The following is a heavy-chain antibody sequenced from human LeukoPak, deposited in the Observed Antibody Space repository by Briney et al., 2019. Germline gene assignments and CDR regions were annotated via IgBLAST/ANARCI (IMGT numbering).Heavy chain of an antibody. J-gene: IGHJ4*02. V-gene: IGHV3-23*01. CDR2: ISGSGGST. D-gene: IGHD6-19*01. Sequence: GGSLRLSCAASGFTFSSYAMSWVRQAPGKGLEWVSAISGSGGSTYYADSVRGRFTTSRDNSKNTLYLQMNSLRAEDTAVYYCAKDPTNIAVAGTSDYWGQGTLVTVSS. CDR1: GFTFSSYA. CDR3: AKDPTNIAVAGTSDY.